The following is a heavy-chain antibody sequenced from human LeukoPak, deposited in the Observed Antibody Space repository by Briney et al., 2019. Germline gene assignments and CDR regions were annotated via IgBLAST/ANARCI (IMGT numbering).Heavy chain of an antibody. V-gene: IGHV4-4*07. Sequence: SETLSLTCTVSGGSISSYYWSWIRQPAGKGLEWIGRIYTSGSTNYNPSLKRRVTMSVDTSKNQFSLKLSSVTAADTAVYYCARDQYYDSSGYYDYWGQGTLVTVSS. CDR2: IYTSGST. CDR3: ARDQYYDSSGYYDY. J-gene: IGHJ4*02. CDR1: GGSISSYY. D-gene: IGHD3-22*01.